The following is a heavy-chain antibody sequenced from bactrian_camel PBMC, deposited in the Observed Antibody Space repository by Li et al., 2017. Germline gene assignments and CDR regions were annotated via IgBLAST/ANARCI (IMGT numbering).Heavy chain of an antibody. D-gene: IGHD6*01. CDR2: ISGSSRT. CDR1: GHLYSRTC. V-gene: IGHV3-2*01. J-gene: IGHJ4*01. CDR3: AAGPWYTDEYKY. Sequence: HVQLVESGGGSVQAGGSLRLSCVASGHLYSRTCMGWFRQAPGKGLEWVSSISGSSRTYYSNPVKGRCTIARDNTKNTVYLQMISLESEDTALYYCAAGPWYTDEYKYWGQGTQVTVS.